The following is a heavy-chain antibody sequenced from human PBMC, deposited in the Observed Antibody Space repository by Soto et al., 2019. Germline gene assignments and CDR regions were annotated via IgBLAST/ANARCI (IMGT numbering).Heavy chain of an antibody. CDR2: ISGSGGST. CDR3: AKPGYSTSGWLDY. V-gene: IGHV3-23*01. J-gene: IGHJ4*02. Sequence: EVQLLESGGGLVQSGGSLRLSCAASGFTFSNYGMSWVRQAPGKGLGWVSGISGSGGSTGYAESVRGRFTISRDNSKNTLSLQVNSLRVEDTAVYYCAKPGYSTSGWLDYWGQGTLVTVSS. CDR1: GFTFSNYG. D-gene: IGHD6-19*01.